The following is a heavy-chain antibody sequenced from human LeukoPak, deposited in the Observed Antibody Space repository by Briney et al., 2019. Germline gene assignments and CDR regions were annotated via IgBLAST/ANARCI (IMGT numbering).Heavy chain of an antibody. J-gene: IGHJ6*02. Sequence: SVKVSCKASGFTFTSSAMQWVRQARGQRLEWIGWIVVGSGNTNYAQKFQERVTITRDMSTSTAYMELSSLRSEDTAVYYCAAGHLYSGYDDDYGMDVWGQGTTVTVSS. CDR1: GFTFTSSA. V-gene: IGHV1-58*02. CDR2: IVVGSGNT. D-gene: IGHD5-12*01. CDR3: AAGHLYSGYDDDYGMDV.